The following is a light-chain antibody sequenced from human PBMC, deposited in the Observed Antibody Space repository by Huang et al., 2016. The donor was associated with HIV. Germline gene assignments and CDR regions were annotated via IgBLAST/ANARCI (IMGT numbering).Light chain of an antibody. V-gene: IGKV3-11*01. J-gene: IGKJ3*01. CDR3: QQRSNWPLT. CDR2: DAS. Sequence: DIVLKQSPATLSLSPGESATLSCRASQSVSSYLAWYQQKPGQAPRLLIYDASNRATGIPAMVSGSGSGTDFTLTISSLEPEDFAVYYCQQRSNWPLTFGPGTKVDIK. CDR1: QSVSSY.